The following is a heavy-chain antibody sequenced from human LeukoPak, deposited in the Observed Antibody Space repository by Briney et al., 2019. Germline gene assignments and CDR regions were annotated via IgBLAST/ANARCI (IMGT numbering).Heavy chain of an antibody. CDR2: INSDGSST. J-gene: IGHJ4*02. CDR3: AKEHLVGTSTISRPLDY. Sequence: PGGSLRLSCAASGFTFSSYWMHWVRQAPGKGLVWVSRINSDGSSTNYADSVKGRFTISRDNAKNTLYLQMNSLRAEDTAVYYCAKEHLVGTSTISRPLDYWGQGTLVTVSS. D-gene: IGHD1-26*01. V-gene: IGHV3-74*01. CDR1: GFTFSSYW.